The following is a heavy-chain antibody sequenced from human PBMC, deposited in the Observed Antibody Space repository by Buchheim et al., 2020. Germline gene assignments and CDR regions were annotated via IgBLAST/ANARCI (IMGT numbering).Heavy chain of an antibody. J-gene: IGHJ4*02. Sequence: QVQLVESEGGVVQPGRSLTLSCATSTFFNNYAMHWVRQAPGKGLEWVAVVSNDGRDKHHADSVKGRFLISRDNSRNTIFLQMNSLRTEDTAVYYCARDTSVSANYYFDYWGQGTL. CDR2: VSNDGRDK. CDR3: ARDTSVSANYYFDY. CDR1: TFFNNYA. V-gene: IGHV3-30*04. D-gene: IGHD5/OR15-5a*01.